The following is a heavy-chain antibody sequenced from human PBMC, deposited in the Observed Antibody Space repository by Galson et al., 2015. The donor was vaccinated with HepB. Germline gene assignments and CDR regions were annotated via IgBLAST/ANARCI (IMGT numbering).Heavy chain of an antibody. D-gene: IGHD4-23*01. V-gene: IGHV3-23*01. CDR1: GFTFSSYA. Sequence: SLRLSCAASGFTFSSYAMSWVRQAPGKGLEWVSAISGSGGSTYYADSVKGRFTISRDNSKNTLYLQMNSLRAEDTAVYYCAKLMTTVVTPSAESVFDIWGQGTMVTVSS. CDR3: AKLMTTVVTPSAESVFDI. J-gene: IGHJ3*02. CDR2: ISGSGGST.